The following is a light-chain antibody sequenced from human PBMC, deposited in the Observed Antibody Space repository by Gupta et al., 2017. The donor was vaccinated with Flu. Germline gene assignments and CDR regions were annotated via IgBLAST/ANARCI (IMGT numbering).Light chain of an antibody. Sequence: PSSLSASVGERVTITCRASQNIRNYLNWYQHKPGRTPKILVASASSLERGVPARFSGSGSETDFTLTITSLQPEDFATYYCQQSHATPWTFGQGTRVEI. V-gene: IGKV1-39*01. CDR3: QQSHATPWT. J-gene: IGKJ1*01. CDR1: QNIRNY. CDR2: SAS.